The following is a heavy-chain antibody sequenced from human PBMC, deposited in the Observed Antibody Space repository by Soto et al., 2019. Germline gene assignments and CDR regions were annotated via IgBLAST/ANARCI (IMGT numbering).Heavy chain of an antibody. CDR1: VYTFTSYG. V-gene: IGHV1-18*01. D-gene: IGHD4-17*01. CDR2: ISGYNGDT. CDR3: ARDWVGDLAY. Sequence: QVRLVQSGGEVKQPGASVKVSCKTSVYTFTSYGISWVRQAPGQGLEWMGWISGYNGDTKYVQKFQGRVTLTTDTSTNTAYMEVRSLRSDDTAVYYCARDWVGDLAYWGQGTLVTVSS. J-gene: IGHJ4*02.